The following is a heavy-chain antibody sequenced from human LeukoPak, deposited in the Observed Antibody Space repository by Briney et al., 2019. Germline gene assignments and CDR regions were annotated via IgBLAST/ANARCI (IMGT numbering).Heavy chain of an antibody. V-gene: IGHV3-21*01. CDR2: ISSDSSYI. D-gene: IGHD3-9*01. Sequence: GGSLRLSCAASGFTFSSYAMSWVRQAPGKGLEWVSSISSDSSYIYYADSLKGRFTISRDNAKNSLYLQMNSLSTEDTAVYYCARANVDILTGFDYWGQGTLVTVSS. J-gene: IGHJ4*02. CDR1: GFTFSSYA. CDR3: ARANVDILTGFDY.